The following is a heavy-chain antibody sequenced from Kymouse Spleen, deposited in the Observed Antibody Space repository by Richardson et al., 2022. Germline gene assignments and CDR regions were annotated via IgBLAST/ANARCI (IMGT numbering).Heavy chain of an antibody. CDR3: ARHVIWFGELPPHYGMDV. CDR2: IYYSGST. CDR1: GGSISSSSYY. J-gene: IGHJ6*02. Sequence: QLQLQESGPGLVKPSETLSLTCTVSGGSISSSSYYWGWIRQPPGKGLEWIGSIYYSGSTYYNPSLKSRVTISVDTSKNQFSLKLSSVTAADTAVYYCARHVIWFGELPPHYGMDVWGQGTTVTVSS. V-gene: IGHV4-39*01. D-gene: IGHD3-10*01.